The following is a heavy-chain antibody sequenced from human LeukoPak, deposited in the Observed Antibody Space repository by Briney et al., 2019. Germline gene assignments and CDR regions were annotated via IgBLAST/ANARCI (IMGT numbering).Heavy chain of an antibody. J-gene: IGHJ6*03. V-gene: IGHV3-30*02. CDR1: GFTLSNYG. Sequence: GGSLRLSCAVSGFTLSNYGMHWVRQAPGKGPEWVAFIRHDGSNTNYADSVKGRFTISRDSSKNTLYLQMNSLRAEDTAVYYCAKDTAGIAVAGYYYYYMDVWGKGTTVTVSS. CDR2: IRHDGSNT. D-gene: IGHD6-19*01. CDR3: AKDTAGIAVAGYYYYYMDV.